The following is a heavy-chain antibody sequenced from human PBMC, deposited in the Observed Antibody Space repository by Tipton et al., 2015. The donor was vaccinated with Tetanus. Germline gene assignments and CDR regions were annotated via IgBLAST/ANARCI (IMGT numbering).Heavy chain of an antibody. Sequence: SLRLSCAATGFTFNIFGMSWVRQAPGKGLEWVSGISRSGDNTFYADSVKGRFTISRDNSKNTLYLQMNSLRDDDTATYYCVRRGEARANWFDSWGQGTLVTVSS. CDR1: GFTFNIFG. CDR3: VRRGEARANWFDS. CDR2: ISRSGDNT. J-gene: IGHJ5*01. V-gene: IGHV3-23*01. D-gene: IGHD2-21*01.